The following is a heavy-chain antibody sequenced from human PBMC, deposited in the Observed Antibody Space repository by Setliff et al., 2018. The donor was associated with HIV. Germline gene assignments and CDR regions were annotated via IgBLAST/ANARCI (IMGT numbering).Heavy chain of an antibody. D-gene: IGHD4-4*01. CDR1: GFTFSSYA. CDR3: AKESGLYSNYKYYYYMDV. CDR2: IYSAGSTT. J-gene: IGHJ6*03. V-gene: IGHV3-23*03. Sequence: GGSLILSCAASGFTFSSYAMSWVRQAPGKGLEWVSFIYSAGSTTSYADSVKGRFTISRDNSRNTLYLQMNSLRAEDTAVYYCAKESGLYSNYKYYYYMDVWGKGTTVTVSS.